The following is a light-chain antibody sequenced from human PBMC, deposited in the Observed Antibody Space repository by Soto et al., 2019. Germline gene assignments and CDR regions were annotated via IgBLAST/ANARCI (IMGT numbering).Light chain of an antibody. Sequence: DIVMNQSPLSLPVTPGEPASISCRSSQSLLHSNGYNYLDWYLQKPGQSPQHLIYLGSNRASGVPDRFSGSGSGTNFTLKISREEAEDVGVYYCMRALQSPLTFGGGTKVEIK. V-gene: IGKV2-28*01. J-gene: IGKJ4*01. CDR3: MRALQSPLT. CDR2: LGS. CDR1: QSLLHSNGYNY.